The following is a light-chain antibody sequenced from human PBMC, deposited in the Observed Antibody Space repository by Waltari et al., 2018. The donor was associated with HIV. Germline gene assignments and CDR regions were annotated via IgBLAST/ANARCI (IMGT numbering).Light chain of an antibody. Sequence: QSVLTQPPSASGTPGQRVNISCSGSSSNIGSNYVYWYQQLPGTAPKLLIYRNNQRPSGVPDRFSGSKSGTSASLAISGLRSEDEADYYCCSYAGSYTYVFGTGTTVTVL. CDR2: RNN. CDR3: CSYAGSYTYV. V-gene: IGLV1-47*01. J-gene: IGLJ1*01. CDR1: SSNIGSNY.